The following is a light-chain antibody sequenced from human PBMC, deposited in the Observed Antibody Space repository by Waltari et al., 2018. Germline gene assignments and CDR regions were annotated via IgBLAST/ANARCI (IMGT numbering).Light chain of an antibody. CDR1: ALPSKY. CDR3: FSTDTSGV. Sequence: SYELTQPPSVSVSPGQTARITCSGDALPSKYAYWYQQRSGQAPVLVIYDDNKRPSGIPERFSGSSSGTLATLTISGAQVEDEADYYCFSTDTSGVFGAGTRVIVL. V-gene: IGLV3-10*01. J-gene: IGLJ1*01. CDR2: DDN.